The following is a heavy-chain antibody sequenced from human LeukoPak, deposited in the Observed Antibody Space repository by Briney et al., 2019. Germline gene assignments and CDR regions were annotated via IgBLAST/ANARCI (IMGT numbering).Heavy chain of an antibody. Sequence: SQTLSLTCAISGDSVSSNSAAWNRIRQSPSRGLEWLGRTYDKCKWYNDYAVSVKSRITINPDTSKNQFSLQLNPVATEDTAVYYCARAGVDYYDSSGYPIYYFDPWGQGTLVTVSS. D-gene: IGHD3-22*01. V-gene: IGHV6-1*01. CDR2: TYDKCKWYN. CDR1: GDSVSSNSAA. J-gene: IGHJ5*02. CDR3: ARAGVDYYDSSGYPIYYFDP.